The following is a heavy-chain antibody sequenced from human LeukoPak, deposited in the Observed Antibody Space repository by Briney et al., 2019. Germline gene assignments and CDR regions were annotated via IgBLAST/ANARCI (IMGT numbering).Heavy chain of an antibody. CDR2: TYQRSKWYN. CDR3: ARSPSPYSSGWYSDY. D-gene: IGHD6-19*01. CDR1: GDSVSINSAA. V-gene: IGHV6-1*01. Sequence: SQTLSLTCAISGDSVSINSAAWNWIRQSPSRGLEWLGRTYQRSKWYNDYAVSVKSQITINPDISKNQFSLQLNSVTPEDTAVYYCARSPSPYSSGWYSDYWGQGTLVTVSS. J-gene: IGHJ4*02.